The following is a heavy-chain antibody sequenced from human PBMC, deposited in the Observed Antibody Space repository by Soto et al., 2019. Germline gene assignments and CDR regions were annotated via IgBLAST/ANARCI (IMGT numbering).Heavy chain of an antibody. D-gene: IGHD3-22*01. CDR1: GFTFSNYW. Sequence: EVQLVESGGGLVQPGGSLRLSCAASGFTFSNYWMSWVRQAPGKGLEWVANIKYDGSEKYYVDSVKGRFTISRDSAKNSLFLQMNTLRVEDTAVYYCARHDTYDSRGSPLDYWGQGTLVTVSS. CDR3: ARHDTYDSRGSPLDY. J-gene: IGHJ4*02. CDR2: IKYDGSEK. V-gene: IGHV3-7*05.